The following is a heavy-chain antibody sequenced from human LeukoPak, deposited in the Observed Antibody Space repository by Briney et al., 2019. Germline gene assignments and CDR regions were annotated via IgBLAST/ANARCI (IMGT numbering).Heavy chain of an antibody. CDR3: ARALWGAMVTSDY. D-gene: IGHD5-18*01. Sequence: PGGSLRLSCTASGFTFSSYWMSWVRQAPGKGLEWVANIKQDGSEKYYVDSVKGRFTISRDNAKNSLYLQMNSLRAEDTAVYYCARALWGAMVTSDYWGQGTLVTVSS. CDR1: GFTFSSYW. J-gene: IGHJ4*02. V-gene: IGHV3-7*01. CDR2: IKQDGSEK.